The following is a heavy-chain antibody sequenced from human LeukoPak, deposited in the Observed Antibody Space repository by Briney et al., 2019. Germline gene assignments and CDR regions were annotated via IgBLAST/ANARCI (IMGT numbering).Heavy chain of an antibody. Sequence: GASVKVSCKVSGYTLTELSMHWVRQAPGKGLEWMGGFDPEDGETIYAQKFQGRVTTTEDASTDTAYMELSSLRSEDTAVYYCATARDSSSWVFDYRGQGTLVTVSS. CDR3: ATARDSSSWVFDY. CDR2: FDPEDGET. J-gene: IGHJ4*02. V-gene: IGHV1-24*01. D-gene: IGHD6-13*01. CDR1: GYTLTELS.